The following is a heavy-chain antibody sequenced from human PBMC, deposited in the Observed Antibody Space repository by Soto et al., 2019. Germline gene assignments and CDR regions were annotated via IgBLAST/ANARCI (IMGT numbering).Heavy chain of an antibody. J-gene: IGHJ1*01. D-gene: IGHD6-19*01. CDR1: GGTFSSYA. Sequence: QVQLVQSGAEVKKPGSSVKVSCKASGGTFSSYAISWVRQAPGQGLEWMGGIIPIFGTANYAQKFQGRVTVTADESTSTAYMELSSLRSEDTAVYYCARDAQEVAGTFRYFQHWGQGPLVPVSS. CDR3: ARDAQEVAGTFRYFQH. V-gene: IGHV1-69*12. CDR2: IIPIFGTA.